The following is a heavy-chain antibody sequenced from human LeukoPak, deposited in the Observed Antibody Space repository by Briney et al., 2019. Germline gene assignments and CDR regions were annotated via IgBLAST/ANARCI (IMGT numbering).Heavy chain of an antibody. CDR2: ISSSMISI. D-gene: IGHD3-9*01. V-gene: IGHV3-21*01. J-gene: IGHJ4*02. Sequence: PGGSLRLSCASSGLTFRRYDMNWVRQAPGKGLEWVSFISSSMISIHYADSVQGRFTISRDNARSILYLQMNSLRAEDTAVYYCARVYDVLTGGFDHWGQGALVTVSS. CDR3: ARVYDVLTGGFDH. CDR1: GLTFRRYD.